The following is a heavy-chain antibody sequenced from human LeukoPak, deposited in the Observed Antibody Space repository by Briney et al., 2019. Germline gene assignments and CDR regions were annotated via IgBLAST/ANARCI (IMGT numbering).Heavy chain of an antibody. Sequence: SETLSLTCTVSGYSISSGDYYWSWIRQPPGKGLEWIGYIYYSGSTYYNPSLKSRVTISVDTSKNQFSLKLSSVTAADTAVYYCATSSRIAARAFDIWGQGTMVTVSS. D-gene: IGHD6-13*01. CDR3: ATSSRIAARAFDI. CDR1: GYSISSGDYY. J-gene: IGHJ3*02. V-gene: IGHV4-30-4*08. CDR2: IYYSGST.